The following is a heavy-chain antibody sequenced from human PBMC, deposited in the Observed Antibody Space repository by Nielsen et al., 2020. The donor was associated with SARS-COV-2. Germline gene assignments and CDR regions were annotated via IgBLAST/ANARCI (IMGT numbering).Heavy chain of an antibody. CDR3: TRAYIVVVVAATAPSCFDY. J-gene: IGHJ4*02. Sequence: VRQAPGKGLEWVGRIKSKTDGGTTDYAAPVKGRFTISRDDSKNTLYLQMNSLKTEDTAVYYCTRAYIVVVVAATAPSCFDYRGQGTLVTVSS. V-gene: IGHV3-15*01. CDR2: IKSKTDGGTT. D-gene: IGHD2-15*01.